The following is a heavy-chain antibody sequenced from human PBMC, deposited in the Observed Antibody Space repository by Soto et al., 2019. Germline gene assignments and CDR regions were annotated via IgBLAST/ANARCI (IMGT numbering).Heavy chain of an antibody. D-gene: IGHD2-8*01. J-gene: IGHJ4*02. CDR1: GYTFTNFG. Sequence: QVQLVQSGAEVQKPGASVKVSCKPSGYTFTNFGLSWVRQAPGQGLEWMGWISGYNGNTNYEQNFQGRVTMTTHTSASTADMELRSLRSDHTAEYYGARWCPPMDSWGQGTRVTVSS. V-gene: IGHV1-18*01. CDR3: ARWCPPMDS. CDR2: ISGYNGNT.